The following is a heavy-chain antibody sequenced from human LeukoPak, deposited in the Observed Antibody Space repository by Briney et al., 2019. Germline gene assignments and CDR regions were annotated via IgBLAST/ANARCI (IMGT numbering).Heavy chain of an antibody. D-gene: IGHD3-10*02. CDR2: IYPGDSNT. CDR3: ARLNSGSFYVGALDH. Sequence: GESLQISCQGSGYRFPNYYIAWVRPMPGKGLEWMGIIYPGDSNTTYSPSFQGQVTLSVDKSISVAYLQWGSLKASDSAIYYCARLNSGSFYVGALDHWGQGTLVSVSS. V-gene: IGHV5-51*01. CDR1: GYRFPNYY. J-gene: IGHJ4*02.